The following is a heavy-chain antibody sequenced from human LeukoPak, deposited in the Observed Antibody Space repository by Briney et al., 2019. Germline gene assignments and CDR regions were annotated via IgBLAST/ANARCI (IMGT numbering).Heavy chain of an antibody. D-gene: IGHD3-22*01. V-gene: IGHV3-48*04. J-gene: IGHJ5*02. CDR3: ARDYYDSSGNYNWFDP. CDR1: GFTFSSYS. CDR2: ISSSSSTI. Sequence: GGSLRLSCAASGFTFSSYSMNWVRQAPGKGLEWVSYISSSSSTIYYADSVKGRFTISRDNAKNSLYLQMNSLRAEDTAVYYCARDYYDSSGNYNWFDPWGQGTLVTVSS.